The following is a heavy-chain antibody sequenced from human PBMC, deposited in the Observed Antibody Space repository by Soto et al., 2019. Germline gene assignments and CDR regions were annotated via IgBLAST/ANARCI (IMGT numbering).Heavy chain of an antibody. CDR2: IYPGDSDT. D-gene: IGHD1-7*01. CDR3: ARALTGTIHLHYFDH. J-gene: IGHJ4*02. V-gene: IGHV5-51*01. Sequence: PGESLKSSCRGSGYSFTDYWIGWVRHMPGKGLEWMGIIYPGDSDTRYSPSFRGQVAISADNSISTAYLHWTSLRASDTAMYYCARALTGTIHLHYFDHWGQGTLVTVSS. CDR1: GYSFTDYW.